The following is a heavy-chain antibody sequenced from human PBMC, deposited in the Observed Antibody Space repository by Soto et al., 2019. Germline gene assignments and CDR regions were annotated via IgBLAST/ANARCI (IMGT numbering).Heavy chain of an antibody. Sequence: QVQIMESGGGVVQPGTSLRLSCAASGFSFSYYGMHWVRQAPGKGLEWVAVIWYDGSNIYYADSVKGRFTISRDNSKNTLHLQMNSLRAEDTAVYHCARGVDYGDYAIDYWGQGTLVTVSS. D-gene: IGHD4-17*01. V-gene: IGHV3-33*01. CDR3: ARGVDYGDYAIDY. CDR1: GFSFSYYG. J-gene: IGHJ4*02. CDR2: IWYDGSNI.